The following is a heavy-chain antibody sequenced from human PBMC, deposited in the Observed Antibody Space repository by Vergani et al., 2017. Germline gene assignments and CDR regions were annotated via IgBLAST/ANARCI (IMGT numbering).Heavy chain of an antibody. CDR3: ARDRVDIVATTTYYYYYYCMDV. Sequence: EVQLLESGGDLIQPGGSLRLSCAASGFTFIMHAMSWVRQAPGKGLEWVSVIYSGGSTYYADSVKGQFTISRHNSKNTLYLQMNSLRAEDTAVYYCARDRVDIVATTTYYYYYYCMDVWGQGTTVTVSS. CDR1: GFTFIMHA. CDR2: IYSGGST. J-gene: IGHJ6*02. V-gene: IGHV3-53*04. D-gene: IGHD5-12*01.